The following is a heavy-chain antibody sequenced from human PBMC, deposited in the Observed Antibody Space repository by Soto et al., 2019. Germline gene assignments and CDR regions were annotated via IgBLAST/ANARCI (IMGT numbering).Heavy chain of an antibody. D-gene: IGHD3-3*01. V-gene: IGHV1-69*06. CDR1: RGTFSTYA. CDR3: AAGREYDPPSGMDV. CDR2: IIPIFGTD. Sequence: QVQLVQSGAEVKKPGSSVKVSCKASRGTFSTYAISWVRQAPGQGLEWMGGIIPIFGTDKYAQKFQGRVTISADKSTSTAYMELSSLRSEDTAVYYCAAGREYDPPSGMDVWGQGTTVTVSS. J-gene: IGHJ6*02.